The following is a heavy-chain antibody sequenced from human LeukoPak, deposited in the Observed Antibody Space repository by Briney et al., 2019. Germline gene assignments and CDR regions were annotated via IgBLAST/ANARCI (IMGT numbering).Heavy chain of an antibody. J-gene: IGHJ4*02. V-gene: IGHV3-23*01. Sequence: GGSLRLSCAASGFTFSSYAMSWVRQAPGKGLEWVSTSTASGATYYADSVKGRFTISRDNSKNTLYLQMNSLRAEDTAVYYCARSYSTSSGTDYWGQGTLVTVSS. CDR2: STASGAT. D-gene: IGHD6-6*01. CDR1: GFTFSSYA. CDR3: ARSYSTSSGTDY.